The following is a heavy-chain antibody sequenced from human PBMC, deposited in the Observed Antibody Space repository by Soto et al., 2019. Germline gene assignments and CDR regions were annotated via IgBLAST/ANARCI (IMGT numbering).Heavy chain of an antibody. J-gene: IGHJ4*02. CDR3: ARGPTVTTDY. D-gene: IGHD4-17*01. V-gene: IGHV4-30-4*01. CDR2: IYSSGRN. Sequence: QVQLQESGPGLVKPSQTLSLTCTVSGGSISSNFYYWSWFRQPPGKGLEWIGYIYSSGRNYYNPSLKSQLSISVDTSTNQFSLQLSSVTAADTAVYYCARGPTVTTDYWGQGALVTVSS. CDR1: GGSISSNFYY.